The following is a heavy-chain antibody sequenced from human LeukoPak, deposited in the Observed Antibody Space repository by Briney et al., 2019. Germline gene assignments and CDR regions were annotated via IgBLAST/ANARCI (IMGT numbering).Heavy chain of an antibody. CDR1: GFSFSCFS. V-gene: IGHV3-21*01. CDR2: ISSSTTFI. Sequence: PGGALRLPFAAPGFSFSCFSMKWGRQAPGKGRGGVSSISSSTTFIDYADSVKGRFTISRDNAKDSLYLQMNSLRAEDTAVYYCARGEPGFGGLPTVLDNWGQGALVTVSS. D-gene: IGHD4-23*01. CDR3: ARGEPGFGGLPTVLDN. J-gene: IGHJ4*02.